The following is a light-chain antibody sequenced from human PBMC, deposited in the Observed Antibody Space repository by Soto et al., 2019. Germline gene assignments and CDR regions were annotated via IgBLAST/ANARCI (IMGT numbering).Light chain of an antibody. CDR1: FSNIGNND. Sequence: QSALTQPPSVSAAPGQKVTISCSGSFSNIGNNDVSWYQQFPGTAPKLLIYDNYKRPSGIPDRFSGSKSGTSATLGISGLQTWDGADYYCGTWDSSLRTVFGGGTKLTVL. CDR2: DNY. CDR3: GTWDSSLRTV. J-gene: IGLJ2*01. V-gene: IGLV1-51*01.